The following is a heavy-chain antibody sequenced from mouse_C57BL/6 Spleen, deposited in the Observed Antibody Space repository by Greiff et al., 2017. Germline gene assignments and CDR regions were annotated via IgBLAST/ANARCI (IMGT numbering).Heavy chain of an antibody. CDR3: AREPLFDD. CDR2: INPNNGGT. Sequence: EVQLQQSGPELVKPGASVKISCKASGYTFTDYYMNWVKQSHGKSLEWIGDINPNNGGTSYNQKFKGKATLTVDKSSSTAYMELRSLTSEDSAVYYCAREPLFDDWGKGTTLTVSS. J-gene: IGHJ2*01. CDR1: GYTFTDYY. V-gene: IGHV1-26*01.